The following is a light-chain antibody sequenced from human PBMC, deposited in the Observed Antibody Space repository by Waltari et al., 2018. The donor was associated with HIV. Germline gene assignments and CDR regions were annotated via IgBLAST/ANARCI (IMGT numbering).Light chain of an antibody. J-gene: IGKJ1*01. Sequence: EIVMTQSPATLSVSPGGRATLPCRASQSVSNSLVWYQQRPGQPPRLLIYGASTRATGIPGRFSGSGSGTEFTLTINSLQSEDVAVYYCQQYNSWPRTFGQGTKVEVK. CDR1: QSVSNS. CDR2: GAS. CDR3: QQYNSWPRT. V-gene: IGKV3-15*01.